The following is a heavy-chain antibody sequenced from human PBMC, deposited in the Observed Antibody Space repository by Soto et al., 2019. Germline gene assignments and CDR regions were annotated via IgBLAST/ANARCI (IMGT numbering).Heavy chain of an antibody. J-gene: IGHJ5*02. CDR3: ARDSLTGNYFDP. D-gene: IGHD1-7*01. V-gene: IGHV4-30-2*01. CDR1: GGSISSGGYA. Sequence: QMRLQESGSGLVKPSQTLSLTCSVSGGSISSGGYAWNWIRQPPGKGLEWIGYIYHSGYTSYNPSLMNRVNISVDKSKHQFSLPLSFVTAADTAVYYCARDSLTGNYFDPWGQGTLVTVSS. CDR2: IYHSGYT.